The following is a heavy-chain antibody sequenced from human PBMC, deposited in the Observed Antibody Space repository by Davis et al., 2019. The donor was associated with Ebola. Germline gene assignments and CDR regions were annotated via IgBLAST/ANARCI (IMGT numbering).Heavy chain of an antibody. CDR2: IYPGDSDT. CDR1: GYSFTSYW. Sequence: PGGSLRLSCKGSGYSFTSYWIGWVRQMPGKGLEWMGIIYPGDSDTRYSPSFQGQVTISADKSISTAYLQWSSLKASDTAMYYCARQVDVPAAIRGNWFDPWGQGTLVTVSS. CDR3: ARQVDVPAAIRGNWFDP. J-gene: IGHJ5*02. D-gene: IGHD2-2*01. V-gene: IGHV5-51*01.